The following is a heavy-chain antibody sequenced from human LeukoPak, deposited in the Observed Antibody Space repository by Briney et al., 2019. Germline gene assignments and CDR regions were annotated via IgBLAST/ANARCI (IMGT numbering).Heavy chain of an antibody. V-gene: IGHV3-48*04. CDR3: ARDFEEGYCSSTSCPRVAAAGAPGY. J-gene: IGHJ4*02. Sequence: GGSLRLSCAASGFTFSRYSMNWVRQAPGKGLEWGSYISSSSSTIYYADSVKGRFTISRDNAKNSLYLHMNSLRAEDTAVYYCARDFEEGYCSSTSCPRVAAAGAPGYWGQGTLVTVSS. CDR1: GFTFSRYS. D-gene: IGHD2-2*01. CDR2: ISSSSSTI.